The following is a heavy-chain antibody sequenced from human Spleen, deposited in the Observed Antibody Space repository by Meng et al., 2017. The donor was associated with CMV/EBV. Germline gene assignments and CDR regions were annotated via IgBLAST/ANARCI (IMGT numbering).Heavy chain of an antibody. CDR2: ISSSGSTI. J-gene: IGHJ5*02. V-gene: IGHV3-11*01. CDR3: AREAGEGWFDP. CDR1: GFTFSDYY. D-gene: IGHD2-21*01. Sequence: SLKISCAASGFTFSDYYMSWIRQAPGKGLEWVSYISSSGSTIYYADSVKGRFTISRDNAKNSLYLQMNSLRAEDTAVYYCAREAGEGWFDPWGQGTLVTVSS.